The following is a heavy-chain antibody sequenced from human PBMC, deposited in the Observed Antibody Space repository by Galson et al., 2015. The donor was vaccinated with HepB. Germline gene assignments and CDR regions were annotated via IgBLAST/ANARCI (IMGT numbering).Heavy chain of an antibody. J-gene: IGHJ6*02. D-gene: IGHD3-16*01. V-gene: IGHV3-30-3*02. CDR2: TSYDGETK. CDR1: GFTFSIEA. CDR3: AKDWGLGV. Sequence: SLRLSCAASGFTFSIEAMYWVRQAPDKGLEFVAATSYDGETKYYADSVRGRFTISRDHSKNTLYLQMNSLRVEDTALYYCAKDWGLGVWDQGTTVTVSS.